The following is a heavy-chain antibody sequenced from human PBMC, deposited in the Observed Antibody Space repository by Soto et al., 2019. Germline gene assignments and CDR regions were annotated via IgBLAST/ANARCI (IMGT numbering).Heavy chain of an antibody. CDR2: INHSGST. CDR1: GGSFSGYY. J-gene: IGHJ6*02. Sequence: SETLSLTCAVYGGSFSGYYWSWIRQPPGKGLEGSGEINHSGSTNYNPSLKSLVTISVDTSKNQFSLKLSSVTAADTAVYYCARAPIAVAGTNYYYYGMDVWGQGTTVTVSS. V-gene: IGHV4-34*01. D-gene: IGHD6-19*01. CDR3: ARAPIAVAGTNYYYYGMDV.